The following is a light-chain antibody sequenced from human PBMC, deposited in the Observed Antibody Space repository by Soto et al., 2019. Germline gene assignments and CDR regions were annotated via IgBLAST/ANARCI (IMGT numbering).Light chain of an antibody. CDR2: EVT. V-gene: IGLV2-8*01. Sequence: QCLLTQPPSASGSPGQSFTISCTGTISDVGGYDYVSWYQQHPGKAPKLMIYEVTKRPSGVPDRFSGSKSGNTASLTVSGLQAEDEADYYCRSYAGSNNFVFGTGTKVTVL. CDR3: RSYAGSNNFV. J-gene: IGLJ1*01. CDR1: ISDVGGYDY.